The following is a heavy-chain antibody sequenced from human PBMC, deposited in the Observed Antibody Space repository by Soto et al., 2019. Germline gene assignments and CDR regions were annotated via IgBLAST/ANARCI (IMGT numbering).Heavy chain of an antibody. CDR2: IIPIFGTA. Sequence: QVQLVQSGAEVKKPGSSVKVSCKASGGTFSSYAISWVRQAPGQGLEWMGGIIPIFGTANYAQRFQGRVTLTADESTSTAYMVLSSLRSEDTAVYYCASEGVRDSSTWIFDYWGQGTLVTVSS. J-gene: IGHJ4*02. V-gene: IGHV1-69*12. CDR1: GGTFSSYA. D-gene: IGHD6-13*01. CDR3: ASEGVRDSSTWIFDY.